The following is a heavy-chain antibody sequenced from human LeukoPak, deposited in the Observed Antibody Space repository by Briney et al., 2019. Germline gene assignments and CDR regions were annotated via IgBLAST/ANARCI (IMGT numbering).Heavy chain of an antibody. J-gene: IGHJ2*01. CDR1: GFSFNGYG. D-gene: IGHD1-26*01. CDR2: IRSKANYYVT. Sequence: GGSLKLSCEGSGFSFNGYGLHWVRQASGKGLEWIGRIRSKANYYVTAYVGSVKGRFIVSRDDSKRSAYLQMNDLKTEDTAVYYCTRSASVDIGGRPDFCYFDLWGRGTLVTVSS. V-gene: IGHV3-73*01. CDR3: TRSASVDIGGRPDFCYFDL.